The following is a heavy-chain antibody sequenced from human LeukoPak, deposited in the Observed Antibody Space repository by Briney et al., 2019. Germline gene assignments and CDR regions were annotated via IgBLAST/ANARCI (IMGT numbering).Heavy chain of an antibody. V-gene: IGHV1-18*01. Sequence: ASVKVSCKASGYTFTTYGISWVRQAPGQGLEWMGWISGYNGNTYYAQKFQGRVTMTTDTSTSTAYMELRSLRSDDTAVYYCARDFAFWSGEDVFDVWGQGTMVTVSS. CDR1: GYTFTTYG. CDR2: ISGYNGNT. CDR3: ARDFAFWSGEDVFDV. J-gene: IGHJ3*01. D-gene: IGHD3-3*01.